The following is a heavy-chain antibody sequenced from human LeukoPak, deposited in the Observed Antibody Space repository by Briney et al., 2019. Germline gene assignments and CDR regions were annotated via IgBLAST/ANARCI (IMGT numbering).Heavy chain of an antibody. Sequence: GGSLRLSCVASGFSLSSYWMSWVRQAPGKGLEWVANIKQDGTEKYYVDSVKGRFTISRDNAKNSVYLQMNSLRAEDTAIYYCARDLRAGSYAFDWGQGTLVTVSS. CDR1: GFSLSSYW. V-gene: IGHV3-7*01. D-gene: IGHD5-18*01. CDR2: IKQDGTEK. CDR3: ARDLRAGSYAFD. J-gene: IGHJ4*02.